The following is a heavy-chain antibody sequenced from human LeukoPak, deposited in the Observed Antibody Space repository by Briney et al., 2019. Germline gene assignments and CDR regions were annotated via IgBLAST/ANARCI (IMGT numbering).Heavy chain of an antibody. CDR1: GGSISSSNW. CDR2: IYHSGST. Sequence: SETLSLTCAVSGGSISSSNWWSWVRQPPGKGLEWIGEIYHSGSTNYNPSLKSRVTISVDKSKNQFSLKLSSVTAADTAVYYCARWRRYDLRGFDPWGQGTLVTVSS. V-gene: IGHV4-4*02. J-gene: IGHJ5*02. CDR3: ARWRRYDLRGFDP. D-gene: IGHD5-12*01.